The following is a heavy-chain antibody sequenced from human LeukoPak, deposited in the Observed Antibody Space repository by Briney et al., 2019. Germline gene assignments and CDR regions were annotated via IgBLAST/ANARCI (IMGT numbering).Heavy chain of an antibody. CDR2: ISSSGSTI. Sequence: EGSLRLSCAASGFTFSDYYMSWIRQAPGKGLEWVSYISSSGSTIYYADSVKGRFTISRDNAKNSLYLQMNSLRAEDTAVYYCARAPSSGWSYYFDYWGQGTLVTVSS. D-gene: IGHD6-19*01. V-gene: IGHV3-11*04. CDR3: ARAPSSGWSYYFDY. CDR1: GFTFSDYY. J-gene: IGHJ4*02.